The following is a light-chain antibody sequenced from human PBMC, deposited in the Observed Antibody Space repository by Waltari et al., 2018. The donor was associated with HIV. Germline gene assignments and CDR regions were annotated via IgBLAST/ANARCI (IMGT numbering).Light chain of an antibody. CDR2: GNV. Sequence: QSVLTQPPSVSGAPGQRVTISCTGSSSNIGAGYDVHWYQQFPGSAPKLLIHGNVNRPSGGPERFSDSKSGTSASLAITGLQAEDEADYYCQSYDSSLSGSVFGGGTKLTVL. CDR1: SSNIGAGYD. J-gene: IGLJ3*02. V-gene: IGLV1-40*01. CDR3: QSYDSSLSGSV.